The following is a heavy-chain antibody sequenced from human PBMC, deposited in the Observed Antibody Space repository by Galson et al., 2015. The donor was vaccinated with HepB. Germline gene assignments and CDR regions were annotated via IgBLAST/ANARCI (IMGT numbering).Heavy chain of an antibody. CDR3: ARHSGRFCGGGSCYRDY. CDR2: IYPGDPNT. V-gene: IGHV5-51*01. J-gene: IGHJ4*02. D-gene: IGHD2-15*01. CDR1: GYSFTSFW. Sequence: QSGAEVKKPGESLKISCKGSGYSFTSFWIGWVRQMPGKGLEWMGIIYPGDPNTRFSPSFRGQVTISADKSVSTAYLQWSSLKASDTAMYYCARHSGRFCGGGSCYRDYWGQGTLVAVSS.